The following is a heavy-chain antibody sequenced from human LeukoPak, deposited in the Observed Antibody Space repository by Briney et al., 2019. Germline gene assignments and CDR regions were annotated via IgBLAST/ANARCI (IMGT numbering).Heavy chain of an antibody. D-gene: IGHD3-10*01. Sequence: KAGGSLRLSCAASGFTFSDYYMSWIRQAPGKGLEWVSYISSSGSTIYYADSVKGRFTISRDNAKNSLYLQMNSLRAEDTAVYYCARDRGYYGSGSYPDAFDIWGQGTMVTVSS. CDR3: ARDRGYYGSGSYPDAFDI. V-gene: IGHV3-11*04. CDR1: GFTFSDYY. J-gene: IGHJ3*02. CDR2: ISSSGSTI.